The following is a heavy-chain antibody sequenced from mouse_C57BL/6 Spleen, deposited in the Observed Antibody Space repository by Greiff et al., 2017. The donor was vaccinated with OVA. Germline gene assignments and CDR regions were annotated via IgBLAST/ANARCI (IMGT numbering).Heavy chain of an antibody. CDR1: GYTFTSSW. J-gene: IGHJ2*01. D-gene: IGHD1-1*01. Sequence: QVQLQQPGAELVRPGSSVKLSCKASGYTFTSSWMDLVKQRPGQGLEWIGNIYPSDSETHYNQKFKDKATFTVDKSSSTAYMQLSSLTSEDSAVYYCARPITTVVGGYFDYWGQGTTLTVSA. CDR2: IYPSDSET. V-gene: IGHV1-61*01. CDR3: ARPITTVVGGYFDY.